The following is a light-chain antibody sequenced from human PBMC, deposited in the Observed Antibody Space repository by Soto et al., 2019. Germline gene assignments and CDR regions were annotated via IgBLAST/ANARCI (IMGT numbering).Light chain of an antibody. CDR2: DAS. V-gene: IGKV1-5*01. J-gene: IGKJ5*01. CDR1: QSLNNY. Sequence: DIRRTQSPSKLSASVGDGAIXSCRASQSLNNYLAWYQQKPGKAPKLLIYDASKGQRGVPYRFSRTGSGTEFTLTISSLQPDDFATYFCQQYYRSSITFGQGRILEIK. CDR3: QQYYRSSIT.